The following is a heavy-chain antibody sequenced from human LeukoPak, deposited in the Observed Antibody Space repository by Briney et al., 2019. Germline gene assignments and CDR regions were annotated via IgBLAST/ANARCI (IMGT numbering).Heavy chain of an antibody. Sequence: SVKVSCKASGFTFTSSAVQWVRQARGQRFEWIGWIVVGSGNTNYAQKFQERVTITRDMSTSTAYMELSSLRSEDTAVYYCAADRGCSGGSCYVRFDPWGQGTLVTVSS. V-gene: IGHV1-58*01. CDR1: GFTFTSSA. J-gene: IGHJ5*02. D-gene: IGHD2-15*01. CDR3: AADRGCSGGSCYVRFDP. CDR2: IVVGSGNT.